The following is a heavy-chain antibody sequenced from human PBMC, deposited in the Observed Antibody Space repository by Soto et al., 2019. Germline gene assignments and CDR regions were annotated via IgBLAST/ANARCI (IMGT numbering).Heavy chain of an antibody. CDR1: GFTFSDYY. CDR3: ARLDGNDYDSSGYYYYYYGMDV. V-gene: IGHV3-11*01. J-gene: IGHJ6*02. CDR2: ISSSGSTI. Sequence: QVQLVESGGGLVKPGGSLRLSCAASGFTFSDYYMSWIRQAPGKGLEWVSYISSSGSTIYYADSVKGRFTISRDNAKNSLYLQMTILSAEDTAVYYCARLDGNDYDSSGYYYYYYGMDVWGQGTTVTVSS. D-gene: IGHD3-22*01.